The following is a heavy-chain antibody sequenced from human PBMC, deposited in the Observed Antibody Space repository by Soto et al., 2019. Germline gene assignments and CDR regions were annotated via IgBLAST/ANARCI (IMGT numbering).Heavy chain of an antibody. V-gene: IGHV4-59*01. J-gene: IGHJ4*02. CDR2: IYYSGST. Sequence: SETLSLTCXVSGGSISSYYWSWIRQPPGKGLEWIGYIYYSGSTNYNPSLKSRVTISVDTSKNQFSLKLSSVTAADTAVYYCARVGYYYDSSGYYIGWDFDYWGQGTLVTVSS. CDR3: ARVGYYYDSSGYYIGWDFDY. CDR1: GGSISSYY. D-gene: IGHD3-22*01.